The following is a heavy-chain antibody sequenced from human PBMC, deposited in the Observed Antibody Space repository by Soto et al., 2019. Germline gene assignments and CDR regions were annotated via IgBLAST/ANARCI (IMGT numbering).Heavy chain of an antibody. CDR2: ISASIRTL. CDR3: ARSYYDSSASYASYGMDV. V-gene: IGHV3-48*01. D-gene: IGHD3-22*01. J-gene: IGHJ6*02. Sequence: GGSLRLSCGASGFTFSSYSMNWVRQAPGKGLEWISHISASIRTLFYADSVKGRFTISRDNAKNSLYLQMNSLRAEDTAVYYCARSYYDSSASYASYGMDVWGQGTTVTVSS. CDR1: GFTFSSYS.